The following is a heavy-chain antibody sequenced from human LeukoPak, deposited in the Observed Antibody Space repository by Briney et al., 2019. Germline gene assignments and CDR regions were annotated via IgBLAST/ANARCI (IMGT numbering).Heavy chain of an antibody. D-gene: IGHD4-23*01. CDR2: IIPIFGTA. J-gene: IGHJ6*03. CDR3: ARDLIGGNPKDYYYYYYMDV. Sequence: SVKVSCKASGGTFSSYAISWVRQAPGQGLEWMGGIIPIFGTANYAQKFQGRVTITTDESTSTAYMELSSLRSEDTAVYYCARDLIGGNPKDYYYYYYMDVWGKGTTVTVSS. CDR1: GGTFSSYA. V-gene: IGHV1-69*05.